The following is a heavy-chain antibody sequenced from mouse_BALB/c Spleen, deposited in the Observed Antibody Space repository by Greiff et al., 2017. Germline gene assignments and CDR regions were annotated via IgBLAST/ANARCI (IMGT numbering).Heavy chain of an antibody. CDR2: INSNGGST. CDR3: AREMITTDY. Sequence: EVMLVESGGGLVQPGGSLKLSCAASGFTFSSYGMSWVRQTPDKRLELVATINSNGGSTYYPDSVKGRFTISRDNAKNTLYLQMSSLKSEDTAMYYCAREMITTDYWGQGTTLTVSS. CDR1: GFTFSSYG. J-gene: IGHJ2*01. D-gene: IGHD2-4*01. V-gene: IGHV5-6-3*01.